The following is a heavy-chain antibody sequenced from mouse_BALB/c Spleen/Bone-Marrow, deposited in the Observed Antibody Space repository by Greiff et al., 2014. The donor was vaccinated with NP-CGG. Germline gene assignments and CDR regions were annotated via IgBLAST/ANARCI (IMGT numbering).Heavy chain of an antibody. J-gene: IGHJ4*01. CDR1: GFSLTNYG. CDR2: IWADGST. V-gene: IGHV2-9*02. CDR3: ARITTATGAMDY. Sequence: QVQLQQSGPGLVAPSQSLSITCTVSGFSLTNYGVHWVRQPPGKGLEWLGVIWADGSTNYNSALMSRLSISKDNSKSQVFFKMNSLKTDDTAMYYCARITTATGAMDYWGQGTSLTVSS. D-gene: IGHD1-2*01.